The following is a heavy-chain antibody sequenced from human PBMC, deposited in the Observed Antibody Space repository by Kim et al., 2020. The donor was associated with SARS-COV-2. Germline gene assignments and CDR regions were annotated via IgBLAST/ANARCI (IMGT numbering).Heavy chain of an antibody. J-gene: IGHJ6*01. D-gene: IGHD2-21*02. Sequence: SETLSLTCTVSGGSISSYYWSWIRQPPGKGLEWIGYIYYSGSTNYNTSLKSRVTISVDTSKNQFSLKLSSVTAAATAAYYCARVNCGGDCCTPYYYYGM. V-gene: IGHV4-59*13. CDR1: GGSISSYY. CDR3: ARVNCGGDCCTPYYYYGM. CDR2: IYYSGST.